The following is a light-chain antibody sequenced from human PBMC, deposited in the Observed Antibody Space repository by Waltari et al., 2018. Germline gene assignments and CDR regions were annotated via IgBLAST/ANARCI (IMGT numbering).Light chain of an antibody. CDR1: QSVLYSSNNQNY. J-gene: IGKJ4*01. CDR3: QQYYSFPLT. V-gene: IGKV4-1*01. Sequence: VMTQSPDSLAVSLGERASINCKSSQSVLYSSNNQNYLAWYQQKPGQPPKLLIYWASTRESGVPDRFSGSGSGTDFTLTISSLQAEDVAVYFCQQYYSFPLTFGGGTKVEIK. CDR2: WAS.